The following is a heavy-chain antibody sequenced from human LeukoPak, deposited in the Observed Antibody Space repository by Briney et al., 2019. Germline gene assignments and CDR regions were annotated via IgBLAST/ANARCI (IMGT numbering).Heavy chain of an antibody. V-gene: IGHV3-33*08. Sequence: GGSLRLSCAASGFTVSSNYMSWVRQAPGKGLEWVAVIWYDGSNKYYADSVKGRFTISRDNSKNTLYLQMNSLRAEDTAVYYCARIAAAGREPYYYYGMDVWGQGTTVTVSS. CDR2: IWYDGSNK. CDR1: GFTVSSNY. CDR3: ARIAAAGREPYYYYGMDV. J-gene: IGHJ6*02. D-gene: IGHD6-13*01.